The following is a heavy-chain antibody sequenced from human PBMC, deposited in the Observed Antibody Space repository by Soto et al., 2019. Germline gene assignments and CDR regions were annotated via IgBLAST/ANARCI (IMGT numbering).Heavy chain of an antibody. D-gene: IGHD4-17*01. V-gene: IGHV3-74*01. CDR1: GFTFSSYW. Sequence: EVQLVESGGDIVQPGGSLRLSCAASGFTFSSYWMYWVRQAPGKGLVWVSRINSDGSDARYADFVKGRFTISRDNAKETLYLQMNSLGVEATAVYYCVRAVDYWGQGTLVTVSS. J-gene: IGHJ4*02. CDR2: INSDGSDA. CDR3: VRAVDY.